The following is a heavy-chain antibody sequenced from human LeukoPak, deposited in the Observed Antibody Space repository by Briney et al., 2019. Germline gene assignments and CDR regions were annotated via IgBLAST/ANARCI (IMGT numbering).Heavy chain of an antibody. D-gene: IGHD3-10*01. CDR2: IKEDGSEK. J-gene: IGHJ4*02. V-gene: IGHV3-7*05. CDR1: GFTFTTYW. CDR3: ARGGFLLWFRVS. Sequence: GGSLRLSCAASGFTFTTYWMSWVRQAPGKGLEWVANIKEDGSEKNYVDSVKGRFTISRDNAKNLVFLQMNSLRAEDTAVYYCARGGFLLWFRVSGGQGTLVTVSS.